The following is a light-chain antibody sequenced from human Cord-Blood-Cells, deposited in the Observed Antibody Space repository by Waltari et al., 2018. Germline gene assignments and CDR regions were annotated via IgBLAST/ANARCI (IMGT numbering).Light chain of an antibody. CDR2: GAS. CDR3: QQYGSSPLT. CDR1: QRVSSSY. Sequence: IVLTHSPGTLSLSPADRATLSCRSSQRVSSSYLAWYQHKPGQAPRLPIYGASSRATGIPDRFSCSGSGTDFTLTISRLEPEDFAVYYCQQYGSSPLTFGGGTKVEIK. J-gene: IGKJ4*01. V-gene: IGKV3-20*01.